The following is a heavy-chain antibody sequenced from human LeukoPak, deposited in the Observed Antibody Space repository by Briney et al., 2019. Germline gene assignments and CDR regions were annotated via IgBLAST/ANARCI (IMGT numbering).Heavy chain of an antibody. CDR3: ARNGRGYSYGYYYYYGMDV. Sequence: GGSLRLSCAASRFTFSSYEINWVRQAPGKGLEWVSYISSSGSTIYYADSVKGRFTISRDNAKNSLYLQMNSLRAEDTAVYYCARNGRGYSYGYYYYYGMDVWGKGTTVTVSS. CDR2: ISSSGSTI. J-gene: IGHJ6*04. D-gene: IGHD5-18*01. V-gene: IGHV3-48*03. CDR1: RFTFSSYE.